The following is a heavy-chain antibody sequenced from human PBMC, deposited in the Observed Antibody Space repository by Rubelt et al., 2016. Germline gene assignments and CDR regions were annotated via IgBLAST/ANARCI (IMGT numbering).Heavy chain of an antibody. J-gene: IGHJ3*02. CDR1: GGSFSGYY. CDR2: INHSGST. CDR3: ASGSSEWLMDAFDI. D-gene: IGHD6-19*01. V-gene: IGHV4-34*01. Sequence: QVQLQQWGAGLLKPSETLSLTCAVYGGSFSGYYWSWIRQPPGKGLEWIGEINHSGSTNYNPSLKSRVTISLDTSKNQFSLRRSSVTAADTAVYYCASGSSEWLMDAFDIWGQGTMVTVSS.